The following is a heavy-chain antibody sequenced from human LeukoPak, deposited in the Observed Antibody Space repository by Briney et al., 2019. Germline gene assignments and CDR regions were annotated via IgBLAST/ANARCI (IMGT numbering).Heavy chain of an antibody. CDR1: GFPFRSYD. Sequence: GGSLRLSCAASGFPFRSYDMHWVRQPTGKGLEWVSAIGTGGDTYYPDSVKGRFTVVRENARNTMYLQLSSLRAGDTAMYYCARRSAAAGVDGLDIWGQGTMVIVSS. D-gene: IGHD6-13*01. J-gene: IGHJ3*02. V-gene: IGHV3-13*01. CDR2: IGTGGDT. CDR3: ARRSAAAGVDGLDI.